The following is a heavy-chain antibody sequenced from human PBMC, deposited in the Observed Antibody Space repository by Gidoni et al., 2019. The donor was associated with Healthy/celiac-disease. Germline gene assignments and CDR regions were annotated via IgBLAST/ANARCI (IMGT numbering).Heavy chain of an antibody. J-gene: IGHJ5*02. CDR3: ARQSAYCGGDCYPNGEDWFDP. V-gene: IGHV5-51*01. CDR2: IYPGDSDT. CDR1: GYSFTRYW. D-gene: IGHD2-21*01. Sequence: EVQLVQSGAEVKKPGASLKISCKGSGYSFTRYWIGWVRQMPGKGLEWMGIIYPGDSDTRYSPSFQGQVTISADKSISTAYLQWSSLKASDTAMYYCARQSAYCGGDCYPNGEDWFDPWGQGTLVTVSS.